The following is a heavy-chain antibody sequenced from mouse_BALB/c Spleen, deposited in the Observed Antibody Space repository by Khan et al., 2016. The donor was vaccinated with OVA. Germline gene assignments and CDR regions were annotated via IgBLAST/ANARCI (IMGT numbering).Heavy chain of an antibody. V-gene: IGHV1-77*01. J-gene: IGHJ3*01. CDR2: ISPGSGDT. D-gene: IGHD1-2*01. Sequence: VQLKESGAELARPGASVKLSCKASGYTFTDYYINWVKQRTGQGLEWIGEISPGSGDTYYNERFKGTATLTADKSSSPAYMQLSSLTSEASAVYFCAKRNYFGYTFAYWGQGTLVTVSA. CDR3: AKRNYFGYTFAY. CDR1: GYTFTDYY.